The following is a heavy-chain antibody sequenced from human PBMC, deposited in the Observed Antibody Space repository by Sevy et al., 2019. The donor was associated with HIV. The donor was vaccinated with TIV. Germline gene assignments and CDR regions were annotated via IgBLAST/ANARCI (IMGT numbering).Heavy chain of an antibody. V-gene: IGHV3-33*01. Sequence: GGSLRLSCAASGFSFDRYGMHWVRQAPGKGLEWVAVILYEGINKDYGDSVRGRFTISRENSKNTLYLQMNSLRVDDTAVYYCATGRDYGSGSYDYWGPGTLVTVSS. J-gene: IGHJ4*02. CDR3: ATGRDYGSGSYDY. CDR1: GFSFDRYG. CDR2: ILYEGINK. D-gene: IGHD3-10*01.